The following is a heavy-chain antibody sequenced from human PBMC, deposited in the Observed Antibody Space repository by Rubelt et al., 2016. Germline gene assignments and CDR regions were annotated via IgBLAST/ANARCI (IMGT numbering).Heavy chain of an antibody. CDR1: GFTVSSNY. CDR2: IYSGGAT. Sequence: EVQLLESGGGLVQPGGSLRLSCAASGFTVSSNYMSWVRQAPGKGLEWVSVIYSGGATYYPDPWECVFPCSREHSKNTLYLHISNQGSEETDVYYCASSRIDSSGSDAFDIWGQGTMVTVSS. D-gene: IGHD3-22*01. J-gene: IGHJ3*02. CDR3: ASSRIDSSGSDAFDI. V-gene: IGHV3-66*02.